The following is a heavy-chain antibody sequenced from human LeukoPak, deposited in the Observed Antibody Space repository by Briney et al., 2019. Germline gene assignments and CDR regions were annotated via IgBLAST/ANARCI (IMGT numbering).Heavy chain of an antibody. CDR1: GYTFTSYG. Sequence: ASVKVSCEASGYTFTSYGISWVRQAPGQGLEWMGWISAYNGNTNYAQKLQGRVTMTTDTSTSTAYMELRSLRSDDTAVYYCARDRPGIAAADTLDYWGQGTLVTVSS. D-gene: IGHD6-13*01. CDR2: ISAYNGNT. V-gene: IGHV1-18*01. J-gene: IGHJ4*02. CDR3: ARDRPGIAAADTLDY.